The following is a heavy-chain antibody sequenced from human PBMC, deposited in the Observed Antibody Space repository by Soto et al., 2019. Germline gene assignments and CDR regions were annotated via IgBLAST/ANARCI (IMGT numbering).Heavy chain of an antibody. Sequence: SETLSLTCTVSGGSISSYYWSWIRQPPGKGLEWIGYIYYSGSTNYNPSLKSRVTISVDTSKNQFSLKLSSVTAADTAVYYCARDDYGGNELDYWGQGTLVTVSS. CDR3: ARDDYGGNELDY. V-gene: IGHV4-59*01. D-gene: IGHD4-17*01. CDR1: GGSISSYY. CDR2: IYYSGST. J-gene: IGHJ4*02.